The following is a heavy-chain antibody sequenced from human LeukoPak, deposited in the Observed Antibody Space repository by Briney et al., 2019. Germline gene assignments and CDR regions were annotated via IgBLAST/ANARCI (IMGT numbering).Heavy chain of an antibody. D-gene: IGHD3-16*01. J-gene: IGHJ4*02. Sequence: SETLSLTCTVSGGSISSYYWSWIRQPPGKGLEWIGSIHYSGTINYSPSLKSRITISLDTSKNQFSLKLSSVTAADTAMYYCATSYDHGWLIGSWGQGTLVTVSS. V-gene: IGHV4-59*01. CDR1: GGSISSYY. CDR2: IHYSGTI. CDR3: ATSYDHGWLIGS.